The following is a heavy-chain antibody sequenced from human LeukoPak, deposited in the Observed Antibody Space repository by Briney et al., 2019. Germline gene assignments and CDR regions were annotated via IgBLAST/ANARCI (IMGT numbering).Heavy chain of an antibody. CDR2: IYYSGST. J-gene: IGHJ6*02. CDR1: GGSISSYY. V-gene: IGHV4-59*12. CDR3: ARVPGELYYYYGMDV. Sequence: SETLSLTCTVSGGSISSYYWSWIRQPPGKGLEWIGYIYYSGSTNYNPSLKSRATMSVDTSKNQFSLKLSSVTAADTAVYYCARVPGELYYYYGMDVWGQGTTVTVSS. D-gene: IGHD1-26*01.